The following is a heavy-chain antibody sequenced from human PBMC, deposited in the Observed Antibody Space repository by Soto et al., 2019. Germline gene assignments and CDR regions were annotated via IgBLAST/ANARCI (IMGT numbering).Heavy chain of an antibody. CDR3: AKAVGATTWWLDC. J-gene: IGHJ4*02. V-gene: IGHV3-23*01. CDR1: GFTFSYYG. Sequence: EVQLLESGGGLVQPGGSLRLSCAASGFTFSYYGMTWVRQAPGKGLEWVSTFGGNGATYYADSVKGRFTISRDNSRNTLYLQMDSLRAEDTAVYYCAKAVGATTWWLDCWGQGTLVTVSS. CDR2: FGGNGAT. D-gene: IGHD1-26*01.